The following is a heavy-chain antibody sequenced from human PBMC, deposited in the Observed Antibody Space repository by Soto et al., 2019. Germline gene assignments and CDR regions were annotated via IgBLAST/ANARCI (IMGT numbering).Heavy chain of an antibody. J-gene: IGHJ4*02. CDR2: ICHSWGT. CDR3: ARDQGSHPGD. CDR1: GGSISSHNW. D-gene: IGHD6-19*01. Sequence: ASETLSLTCAVSGGSISSHNWWRWVRQPPGKGLEWIGEICHSWGTNYNPSLKSRVIMSVVPSKNLFSLTLNSVTAADTAFYYCARDQGSHPGDWGQGILVTVSS. V-gene: IGHV4-4*02.